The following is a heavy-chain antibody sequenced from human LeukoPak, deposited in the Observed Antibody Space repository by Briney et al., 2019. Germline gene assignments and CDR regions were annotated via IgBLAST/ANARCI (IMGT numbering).Heavy chain of an antibody. CDR3: AKEGAALSLDY. Sequence: PGGSLRLSCAASGFTFSDHYMDWVRQAPGKGLEWVSAISGSGGSTYYADSVKGRFTISRDNSKNTLYLQMNSLRAEDTAVYYCAKEGAALSLDYWGQGTLVTVSS. V-gene: IGHV3-23*01. CDR1: GFTFSDHY. J-gene: IGHJ4*02. D-gene: IGHD3-10*01. CDR2: ISGSGGST.